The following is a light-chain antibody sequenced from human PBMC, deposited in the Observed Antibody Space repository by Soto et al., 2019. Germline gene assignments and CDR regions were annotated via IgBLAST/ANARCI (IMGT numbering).Light chain of an antibody. J-gene: IGKJ1*01. CDR1: QSLSSSY. Sequence: EIVLTQSPAPLSLSPGEGATLSCRASQSLSSSYLAWYQQKPGQAPRLLIYGASGWATGIPDRFSGSVSGTELTLTISSLEPEDFAVYYCQQSDSSSWTFGQGTKVESK. CDR2: GAS. V-gene: IGKV3-20*01. CDR3: QQSDSSSWT.